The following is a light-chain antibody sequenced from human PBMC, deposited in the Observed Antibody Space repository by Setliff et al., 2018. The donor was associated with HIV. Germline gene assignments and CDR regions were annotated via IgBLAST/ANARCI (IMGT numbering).Light chain of an antibody. CDR3: QSYDSGLSGYV. CDR1: IIGSKS. Sequence: YELTQPPSESVAPGKTARITCVGNIIGSKSVHWYQQKPGQAPVMVVYDASDRPSGIPERFSGSKSGTSASLAITGLQAEDEADYYCQSYDSGLSGYVFGNGTKVTVL. CDR2: DAS. J-gene: IGLJ1*01. V-gene: IGLV3-21*03.